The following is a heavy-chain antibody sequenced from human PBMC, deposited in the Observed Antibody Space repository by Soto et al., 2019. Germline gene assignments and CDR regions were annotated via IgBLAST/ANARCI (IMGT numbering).Heavy chain of an antibody. V-gene: IGHV3-23*01. J-gene: IGHJ4*02. Sequence: GGSLRLSCAASGFTFSSYAMSWVRQAPGKGLEWVSAISGSGGSTYYADSVKGRFTISRDNSKNTLYLQMNSLRAEDTAVYYCAKDGLMVVAAKKGNYFDYWGQGTLVTVSS. CDR1: GFTFSSYA. D-gene: IGHD2-15*01. CDR3: AKDGLMVVAAKKGNYFDY. CDR2: ISGSGGST.